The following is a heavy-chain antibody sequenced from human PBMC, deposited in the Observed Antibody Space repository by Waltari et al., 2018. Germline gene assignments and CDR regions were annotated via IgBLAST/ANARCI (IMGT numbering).Heavy chain of an antibody. CDR3: ARGGYYAMDV. CDR2: IKTDGSAT. Sequence: EVQLVESGGGLVQPGGSLRLSCAASGFTFSSYWFRWVRQAPGKGLVLVSDIKTDGSATNYADSVKGRFTISRDNAKNTLFLQMNSLTAEDTAVYYCARGGYYAMDVWGQGTTVTVSS. D-gene: IGHD3-16*01. CDR1: GFTFSSYW. J-gene: IGHJ6*02. V-gene: IGHV3-74*01.